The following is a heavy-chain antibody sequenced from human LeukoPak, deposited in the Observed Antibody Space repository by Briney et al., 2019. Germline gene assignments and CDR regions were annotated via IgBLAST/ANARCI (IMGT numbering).Heavy chain of an antibody. CDR2: ISSTIFYI. D-gene: IGHD6-19*01. V-gene: IGHV3-21*01. Sequence: GGSLRLSCAASGFTFSSYSMNWVRQAPGKGVEWVSSISSTIFYIYYASSVKGPFTLSRDNAKTSLYLQMNSLRAEDTAMYYCARPSSAWYQNAFDIWGQGTMVTVSS. J-gene: IGHJ3*02. CDR1: GFTFSSYS. CDR3: ARPSSAWYQNAFDI.